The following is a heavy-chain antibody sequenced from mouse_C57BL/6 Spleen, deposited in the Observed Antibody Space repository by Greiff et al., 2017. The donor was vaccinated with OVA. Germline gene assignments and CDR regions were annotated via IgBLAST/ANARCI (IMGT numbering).Heavy chain of an antibody. D-gene: IGHD1-1*01. J-gene: IGHJ1*03. CDR2: ISSGGDYI. CDR1: GFTFSSYA. CDR3: TREGPDGSSWYFDV. V-gene: IGHV5-9-1*02. Sequence: EVQVVESGEGLVKPGGSLKLSCAASGFTFSSYAMSWVRQTPEKRLEWVAYISSGGDYIYYADTVKGRFTISRDNARNTLYLQMSSLKSEDTAMYYCTREGPDGSSWYFDVWGTGTTVTVSS.